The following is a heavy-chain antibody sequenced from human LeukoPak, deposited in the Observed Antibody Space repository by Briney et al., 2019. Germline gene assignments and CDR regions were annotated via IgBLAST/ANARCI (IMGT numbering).Heavy chain of an antibody. V-gene: IGHV3-30*18. CDR1: GFTFSSYG. Sequence: SGGSLRLSCAASGFTFSSYGMHWVCQAPGKGLEWVAVISYDGSNKYYADSVKGRFTISRDNSKNTLYLQMNSLRAEDTAVYYCAKDHRVGATPPRIDYWGQGTLVTVSS. CDR3: AKDHRVGATPPRIDY. D-gene: IGHD1-26*01. CDR2: ISYDGSNK. J-gene: IGHJ4*02.